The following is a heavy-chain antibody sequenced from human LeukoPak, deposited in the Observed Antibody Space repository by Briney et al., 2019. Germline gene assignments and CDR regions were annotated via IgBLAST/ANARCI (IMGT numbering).Heavy chain of an antibody. CDR2: MNHKSWNT. D-gene: IGHD3-3*01. CDR1: GYTFTSYD. CDR3: ARGRYYDFWSGYYTAASYFDY. Sequence: GASVKVSCKASGYTFTSYDINWVRQASGRGRAWMGFMNHKSWNTGYAQKFQGRVTMTRNTSISTAYMELSSLRSEDTAVYYCARGRYYDFWSGYYTAASYFDYWGQGTLVTVSS. J-gene: IGHJ4*02. V-gene: IGHV1-8*01.